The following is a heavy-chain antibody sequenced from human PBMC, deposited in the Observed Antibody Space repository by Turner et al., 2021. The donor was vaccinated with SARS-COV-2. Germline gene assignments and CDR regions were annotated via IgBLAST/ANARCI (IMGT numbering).Heavy chain of an antibody. CDR2: IYYSGST. Sequence: QLQLQESGPGQVKPSETLSLTCTVSGGSISSSSYYWGWIRQPPGKGLEWIGNIYYSGSTYYNPSLKSRVTTSVDTSKNQFSLKMSSVTAADTAVYYCASTVWLRGAFDIWGQGTMVTVSS. CDR3: ASTVWLRGAFDI. D-gene: IGHD5-18*01. CDR1: GGSISSSSYY. V-gene: IGHV4-39*01. J-gene: IGHJ3*02.